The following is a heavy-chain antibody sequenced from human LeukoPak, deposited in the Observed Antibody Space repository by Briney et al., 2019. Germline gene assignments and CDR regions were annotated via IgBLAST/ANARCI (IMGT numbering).Heavy chain of an antibody. CDR1: GFTFSSYA. Sequence: GGSLRLSCATSGFTFSSYAMSWVRQAPGKGLEWVSEISGSGGSTHYADSVKGRFTISRDNSKNTLYLQMNSLRAEDTAVYFCAKDSTHSGRYYDAFDLWGQGTMVTVSS. J-gene: IGHJ3*01. D-gene: IGHD1-26*01. CDR3: AKDSTHSGRYYDAFDL. CDR2: ISGSGGST. V-gene: IGHV3-23*01.